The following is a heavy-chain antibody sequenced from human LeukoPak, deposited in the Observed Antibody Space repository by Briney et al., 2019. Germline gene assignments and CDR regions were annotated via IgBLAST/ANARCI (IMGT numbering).Heavy chain of an antibody. D-gene: IGHD3/OR15-3a*01. CDR3: AKRSNFWTGYLDY. CDR2: ISGSGGST. Sequence: GGSLRLSCTAFKFTFSNYAMSWVRQAPGKGLEWVSVISGSGGSTYYADSVKGRFTISRDNSKDTLFLQMNSLRTEDTAVYYCAKRSNFWTGYLDYWGQGALVTVSS. J-gene: IGHJ4*02. CDR1: KFTFSNYA. V-gene: IGHV3-23*01.